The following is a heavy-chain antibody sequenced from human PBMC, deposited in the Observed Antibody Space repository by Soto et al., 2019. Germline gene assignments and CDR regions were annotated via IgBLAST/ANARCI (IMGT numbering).Heavy chain of an antibody. Sequence: EVQLVESGGGLVKPGRSLRLSCIASGFTFCDFAISWFRQAPGKGLQWVSFIRSNIYDGTTEYAPSVRGRFTISRDDSKTVAYLQMNSLEAGDTGVYYCTRVSPDCSDGSCYPLNWGQGTLVTVSS. J-gene: IGHJ4*02. CDR1: GFTFCDFA. D-gene: IGHD2-15*01. V-gene: IGHV3-49*05. CDR2: IRSNIYDGTT. CDR3: TRVSPDCSDGSCYPLN.